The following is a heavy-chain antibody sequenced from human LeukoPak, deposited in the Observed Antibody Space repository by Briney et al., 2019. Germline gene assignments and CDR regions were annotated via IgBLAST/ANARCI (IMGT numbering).Heavy chain of an antibody. Sequence: GASVKVSCKASGYTFTSYGISWVRQAPGQGLEWMGWISAYNGSTNYAQKLQGRVTMTTDTSTSTAYMELRSLRSDDTAVYYCARDVYDSSGYYYNFKFDYWGQGTLVTVSS. CDR1: GYTFTSYG. CDR2: ISAYNGST. V-gene: IGHV1-18*01. D-gene: IGHD3-22*01. J-gene: IGHJ4*02. CDR3: ARDVYDSSGYYYNFKFDY.